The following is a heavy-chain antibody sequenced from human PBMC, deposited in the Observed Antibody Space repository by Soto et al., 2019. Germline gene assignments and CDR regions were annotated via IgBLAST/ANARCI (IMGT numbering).Heavy chain of an antibody. CDR3: ARYKMPTAAGFFYGLDV. CDR2: VHYSGTT. CDR1: GVSINNFY. Sequence: QVQLQESGPGLVKPSETLSLTCTVSGVSINNFYWSWIRKSPGKGLDWIGYVHYSGTTNYNPSFNVPLTISLDTSKNQVSLQMVSVTPDDTAIYYCARYKMPTAAGFFYGLDVWGQGTTVTVSS. J-gene: IGHJ6*02. D-gene: IGHD6-13*01. V-gene: IGHV4-59*01.